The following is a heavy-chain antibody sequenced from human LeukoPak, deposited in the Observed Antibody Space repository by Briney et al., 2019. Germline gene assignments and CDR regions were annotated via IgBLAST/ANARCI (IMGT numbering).Heavy chain of an antibody. CDR2: ISGSGGST. Sequence: QPGGSLRLSCAASGFTFSSYSMSWVRQAPGKGLEWVSAISGSGGSTYYADSVKGRFTISRDNSKNTLYLQMNSLRAEDTAVYYCAKGLLWLHAFDIWGQGTMVTVSS. J-gene: IGHJ3*02. CDR1: GFTFSSYS. CDR3: AKGLLWLHAFDI. D-gene: IGHD3-10*01. V-gene: IGHV3-23*01.